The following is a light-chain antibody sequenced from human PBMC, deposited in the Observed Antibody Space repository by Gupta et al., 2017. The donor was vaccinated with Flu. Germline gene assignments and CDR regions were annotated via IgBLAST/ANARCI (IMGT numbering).Light chain of an antibody. J-gene: IGLJ3*02. CDR1: NSNIGAGYA. CDR2: LTN. Sequence: QSVLTQPPSMSGAPGQRVTIPCTWSNSNIGAGYAVHWYQQLPRTAPKVVIYLTNSRPSGVPDRFSGSKSGTSASLAISGLQAGDEADYYCESYDISLRAGVFGAGTTLTVL. V-gene: IGLV1-40*01. CDR3: ESYDISLRAGV.